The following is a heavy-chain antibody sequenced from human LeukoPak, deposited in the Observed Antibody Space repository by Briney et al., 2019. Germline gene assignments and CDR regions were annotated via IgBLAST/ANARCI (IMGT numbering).Heavy chain of an antibody. CDR1: GFTFSSYA. CDR3: AKGLGGRCYSALDY. CDR2: ICANDGST. J-gene: IGHJ4*02. Sequence: GGSLRLSCAASGFTFSSYAMTWVRQAPGKGLEWVSAICANDGSTYYADSVKGRFTISRDNSKNTLYLQMNSLRAEDTALYYCAKGLGGRCYSALDYRGQGTLVTVPS. D-gene: IGHD2-15*01. V-gene: IGHV3-23*01.